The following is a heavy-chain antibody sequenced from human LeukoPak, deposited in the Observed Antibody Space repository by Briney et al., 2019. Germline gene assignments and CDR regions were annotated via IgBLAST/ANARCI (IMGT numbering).Heavy chain of an antibody. J-gene: IGHJ5*02. CDR1: GTSFSTFY. CDR3: ARDRRNGDDWFDP. Sequence: PSETLSLTCTVSGTSFSTFYWSWIRQPAGKGLEWIGRIYTSGSTNYNPSLKSRVTMSIDTSKNQFSLKLTSVTAADTALYFCARDRRNGDDWFDPWGQGTLVTVSS. D-gene: IGHD4-17*01. V-gene: IGHV4-4*07. CDR2: IYTSGST.